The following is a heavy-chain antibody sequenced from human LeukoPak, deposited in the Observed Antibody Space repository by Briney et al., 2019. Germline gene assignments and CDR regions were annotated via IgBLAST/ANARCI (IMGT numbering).Heavy chain of an antibody. CDR1: GDSINGYF. CDR2: IYSSGST. V-gene: IGHV4-59*08. CDR3: ARGVAGRADYFDY. D-gene: IGHD6-19*01. Sequence: SETLSLTCTVSGDSINGYFGNWIRQPPGKDLEWIGFIYSSGSTTYNPSLKSRFTISVDTSKNQFSLKLRSVTAADTAVYYCARGVAGRADYFDYWGQGALVTVSS. J-gene: IGHJ4*02.